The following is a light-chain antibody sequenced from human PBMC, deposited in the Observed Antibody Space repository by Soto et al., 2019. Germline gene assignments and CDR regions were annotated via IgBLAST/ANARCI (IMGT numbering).Light chain of an antibody. CDR2: GAS. CDR1: QRVSSSY. Sequence: EIVVTQSPGTLSLSPGERATLSCRASQRVSSSYLAWYQQKLGQAPRLLIYGASSRATGIPDRFSGSGSGTDFTLTISRLEPEDFAVYYCQQYGSSPMWTFGQGTKVATK. CDR3: QQYGSSPMWT. J-gene: IGKJ1*01. V-gene: IGKV3-20*01.